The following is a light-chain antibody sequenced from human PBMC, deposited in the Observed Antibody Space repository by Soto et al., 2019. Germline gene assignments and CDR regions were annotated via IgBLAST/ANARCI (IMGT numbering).Light chain of an antibody. CDR1: QSVSSN. V-gene: IGKV3-15*01. Sequence: EIVMTQSPVTLSVSQGERATLSCRAGQSVSSNLAWYQQKPGQAPRLLIYGASTRATGIPARFTGSGSGTEFTPTISSLQFDDSAVYYCQQYNNWWTFGQGTKVDIK. CDR3: QQYNNWWT. CDR2: GAS. J-gene: IGKJ1*01.